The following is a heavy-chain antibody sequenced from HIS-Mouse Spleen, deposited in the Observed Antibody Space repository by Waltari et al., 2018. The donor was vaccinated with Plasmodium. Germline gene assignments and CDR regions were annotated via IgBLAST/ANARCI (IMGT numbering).Heavy chain of an antibody. J-gene: IGHJ2*01. V-gene: IGHV3-7*01. D-gene: IGHD6-13*01. CDR2: IKQDGSAK. CDR3: ASSWYWYFDL. CDR1: GFTFSSYW. Sequence: EVQLVESGGGLVQPGGSLRLSCAASGFTFSSYWMSWVRQAPGKGLEWGAKIKQDGSAKYYVDSVKGRFTIARDNAKNSLYLQMNSLRAEDTAVYYCASSWYWYFDLWGRGTLVTVSS.